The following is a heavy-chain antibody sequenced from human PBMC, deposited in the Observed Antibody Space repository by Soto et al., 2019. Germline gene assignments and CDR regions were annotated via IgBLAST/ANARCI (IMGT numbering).Heavy chain of an antibody. CDR3: ARANGDCGGDCYSEVAFDI. CDR2: IIPSSGGA. D-gene: IGHD2-21*02. V-gene: IGHV1-2*02. Sequence: ASVKVSCKTSGFSFTGYYIYWVRQAPGXGLEWMGGIIPSSGGAKYAQKFQGRVTITADESMSTAYMELSSLRSEDTAVYYCARANGDCGGDCYSEVAFDIWGQGTMVTVSS. CDR1: GFSFTGYY. J-gene: IGHJ3*02.